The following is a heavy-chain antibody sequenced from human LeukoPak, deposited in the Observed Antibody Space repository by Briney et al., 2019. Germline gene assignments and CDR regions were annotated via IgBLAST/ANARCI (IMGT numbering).Heavy chain of an antibody. CDR3: ARDLGVFRGWNDKEGDDAFDI. CDR1: GYTFTGYY. D-gene: IGHD1-1*01. Sequence: GASVKVSCKASGYTFTGYYINWVRQAPGQGLEWMGWINPTSGDTIYAQKFHGRLTMTRDTSISTAYMELSSLRSDDTAVYYCARDLGVFRGWNDKEGDDAFDIWGQGTMVTVSS. V-gene: IGHV1-2*02. CDR2: INPTSGDT. J-gene: IGHJ3*02.